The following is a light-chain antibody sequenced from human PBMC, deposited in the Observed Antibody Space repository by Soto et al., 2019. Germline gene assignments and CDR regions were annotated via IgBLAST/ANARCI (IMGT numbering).Light chain of an antibody. CDR3: SSYTSSSTPFV. CDR2: DVS. CDR1: SSDVGGYNY. Sequence: QSVLTQPASVSGSPGQSITISCTGTSSDVGGYNYVSWYQQHPGKAPKLMIYDVSNRPSGVPNRFSGSKSGNTASLTISGFQAEDEADYYCSSYTSSSTPFVFGTG. V-gene: IGLV2-14*01. J-gene: IGLJ1*01.